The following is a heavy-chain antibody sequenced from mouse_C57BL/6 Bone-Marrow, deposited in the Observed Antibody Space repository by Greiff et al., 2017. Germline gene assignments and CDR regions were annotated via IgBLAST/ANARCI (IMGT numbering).Heavy chain of an antibody. D-gene: IGHD1-1*01. CDR1: GFTFSNYW. CDR2: IRLKSDNYAT. J-gene: IGHJ4*01. Sequence: EVKLVESGGGLVQPGGSMKLSCVASGFTFSNYWMNWVRQSPEKGLEWVAQIRLKSDNYATHYAESVKGRFTISRDDSKSSVYLQMNNLRAEDTGIYYCIYYGSSYVYAMDYWGQGTSVTVSS. V-gene: IGHV6-3*01. CDR3: IYYGSSYVYAMDY.